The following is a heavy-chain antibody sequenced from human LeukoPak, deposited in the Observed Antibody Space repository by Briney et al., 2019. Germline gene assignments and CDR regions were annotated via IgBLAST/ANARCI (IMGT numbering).Heavy chain of an antibody. Sequence: PGGSLRLSCAASGFTFSSYGMHWVRQAPGKGLEWVAVISCDGSSKYYADSVKGRFTISRDNSKNTLNLQMNSLRAEDTAVYYCAKPKGYCSGGSCYSIFHYWGQGTLVTVSS. J-gene: IGHJ4*02. CDR1: GFTFSSYG. CDR2: ISCDGSSK. CDR3: AKPKGYCSGGSCYSIFHY. D-gene: IGHD2-15*01. V-gene: IGHV3-30*18.